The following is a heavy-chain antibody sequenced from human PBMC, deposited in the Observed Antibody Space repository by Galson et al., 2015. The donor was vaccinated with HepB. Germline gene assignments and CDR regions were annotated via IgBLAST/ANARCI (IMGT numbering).Heavy chain of an antibody. D-gene: IGHD6-25*01. CDR1: GGTFNSYS. CDR3: ARAAKPAYSSAWGTEYYFDY. CDR2: ITPIFGAA. Sequence: SVKVSCKASGGTFNSYSINWVRQAPGQGLEWMGGITPIFGAADYAQKFQGRVTITADESTSTAYLELSSLISEDTAVYFCARAAKPAYSSAWGTEYYFDYWGQGTLVTVSS. J-gene: IGHJ4*02. V-gene: IGHV1-69*13.